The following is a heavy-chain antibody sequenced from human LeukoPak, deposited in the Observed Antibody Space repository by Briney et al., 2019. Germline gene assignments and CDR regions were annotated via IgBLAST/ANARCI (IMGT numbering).Heavy chain of an antibody. CDR3: ARSPEGYYGSGSYPDY. Sequence: GASVKVSCKASGYTFTSYAMNWVRQAPGQGLEWMGWISAYNGNTNYAQKLQGRVTMTTDTSTSTAYMELRSLRSDDTAVYYCARSPEGYYGSGSYPDYWGQGTLVTVSS. V-gene: IGHV1-18*01. J-gene: IGHJ4*02. CDR2: ISAYNGNT. D-gene: IGHD3-10*01. CDR1: GYTFTSYA.